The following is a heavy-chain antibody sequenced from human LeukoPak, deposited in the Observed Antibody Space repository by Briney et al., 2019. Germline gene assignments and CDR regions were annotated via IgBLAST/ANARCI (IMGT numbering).Heavy chain of an antibody. CDR3: ARGTGRCSGGSCYSYYYYGMDV. CDR2: IWYDGSNK. V-gene: IGHV3-33*01. D-gene: IGHD2-15*01. J-gene: IGHJ6*02. CDR1: GFTFSSYG. Sequence: GRSLRLSCAASGFTFSSYGMHWVRQAPGKGLEWVVVIWYDGSNKYYADSVKGRFTISRDNSKNTLYLQMNSLRAEDTAVYYCARGTGRCSGGSCYSYYYYGMDVWGQGTTVTVSS.